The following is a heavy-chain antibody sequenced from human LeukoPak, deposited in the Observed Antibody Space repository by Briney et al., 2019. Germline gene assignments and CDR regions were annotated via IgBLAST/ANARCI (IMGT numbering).Heavy chain of an antibody. J-gene: IGHJ6*02. Sequence: GGSLRLSCAASGFTFSTYDMHWVRQVTGKGLEWVSAIGTGDDTYYLGSVKGRFTISRENAKNVLYLQMSSLRAEDTAVYYCAREIRETVVTRHYYYGVDVWGQGTTVTVSS. CDR2: IGTGDDT. CDR1: GFTFSTYD. D-gene: IGHD2-15*01. V-gene: IGHV3-13*01. CDR3: AREIRETVVTRHYYYGVDV.